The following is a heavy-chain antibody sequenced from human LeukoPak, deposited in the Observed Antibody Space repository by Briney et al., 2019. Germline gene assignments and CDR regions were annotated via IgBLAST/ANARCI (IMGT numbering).Heavy chain of an antibody. CDR2: MYYSGST. Sequence: SETLSLTCTVSVDSISSSSYYGGWIRQPPGKGLEWIGSMYYSGSTYYNPSLKSRVTISRDTSKNQFSLKLSSVTAADTAVYYCARVPYGSGSYLFHWFDPWGQGTLVTVSS. J-gene: IGHJ5*02. CDR1: VDSISSSSYY. CDR3: ARVPYGSGSYLFHWFDP. D-gene: IGHD3-10*01. V-gene: IGHV4-39*07.